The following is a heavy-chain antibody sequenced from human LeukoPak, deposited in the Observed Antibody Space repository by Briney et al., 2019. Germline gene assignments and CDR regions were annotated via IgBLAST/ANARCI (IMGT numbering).Heavy chain of an antibody. D-gene: IGHD2-15*01. Sequence: GGSLRLSCAGSGFSFSDGWMGWVRQAPGKGLEWVGRIKSKVDSGTRDYAAPVKGRFTISRDDSENKLFLQMNSLEIGDTAVYYCAVERGGCSAVTCYAFNHWGQGTLVTVSS. J-gene: IGHJ4*02. CDR3: AVERGGCSAVTCYAFNH. CDR2: IKSKVDSGTR. CDR1: GFSFSDGW. V-gene: IGHV3-15*01.